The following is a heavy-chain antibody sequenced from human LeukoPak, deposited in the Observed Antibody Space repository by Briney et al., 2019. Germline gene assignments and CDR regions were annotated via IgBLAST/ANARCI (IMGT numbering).Heavy chain of an antibody. CDR3: AREAAAGRDAFDI. CDR2: ISYDGSNK. J-gene: IGHJ3*02. D-gene: IGHD6-13*01. Sequence: GGSLRLSCAASGFTFSSYAMHWVRQAPDKGLEWVAVISYDGSNKYYADSVKGRFTISRDNSKNTLYLQMNSLRAEDTAVYYCAREAAAGRDAFDIWGQGTMVTVSS. CDR1: GFTFSSYA. V-gene: IGHV3-30-3*01.